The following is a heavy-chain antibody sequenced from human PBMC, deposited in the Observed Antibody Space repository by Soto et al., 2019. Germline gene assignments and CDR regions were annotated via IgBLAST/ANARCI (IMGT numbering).Heavy chain of an antibody. D-gene: IGHD6-19*01. Sequence: GGSLRLSCAASGFSFSTYNMNWVRQAPGRGLEWVSYISSRSSTIYHADSVKGRFTISRDNAKNSLYLQMDSLRDEDTAVYFCARAIAVAAADLFDCWGEGTLVTVSS. CDR2: ISSRSSTI. V-gene: IGHV3-48*02. CDR3: ARAIAVAAADLFDC. J-gene: IGHJ4*02. CDR1: GFSFSTYN.